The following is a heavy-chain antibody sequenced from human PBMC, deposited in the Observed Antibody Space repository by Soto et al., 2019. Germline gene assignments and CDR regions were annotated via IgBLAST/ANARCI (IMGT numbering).Heavy chain of an antibody. CDR1: GGSISSSIDY. V-gene: IGHV4-39*01. CDR3: ATQGVTAYYYYMDV. D-gene: IGHD2-21*02. CDR2: IYYSGST. J-gene: IGHJ6*03. Sequence: SETLSLTCTVSGGSISSSIDYWGWIRQPPGKGLEWIGSIYYSGSTYYNPSLKSRVTISVDTSKNQFSLKLSSVTAADTAVCYCATQGVTAYYYYMDVWGKGTTVTVSS.